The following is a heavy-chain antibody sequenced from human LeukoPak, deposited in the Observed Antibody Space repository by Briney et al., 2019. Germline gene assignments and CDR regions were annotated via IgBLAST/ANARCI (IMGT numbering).Heavy chain of an antibody. D-gene: IGHD2-2*01. CDR1: GYTFTSYY. CDR2: INPSGGST. V-gene: IGHV1-46*01. J-gene: IGHJ6*03. CDR3: ARAYAYCSSTSCYEAPFDYYYYYMDV. Sequence: ASVKVSCKASGYTFTSYYMHWVRQAPGQGLEWMGIINPSGGSTSYAQKFQGRVTMTRDTSTSTVYMELSSLRSEDTAVYYCARAYAYCSSTSCYEAPFDYYYYYMDVWGKGTTVTVSS.